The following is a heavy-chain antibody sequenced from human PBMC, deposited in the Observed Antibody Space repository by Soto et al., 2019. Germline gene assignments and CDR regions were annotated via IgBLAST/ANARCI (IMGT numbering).Heavy chain of an antibody. J-gene: IGHJ4*02. D-gene: IGHD2-8*01. CDR2: IYYSGST. Sequence: QVQLQESGPGLVKPSETLSLTCTVSGGSVSSGSYYWSWIRQPPGKGLEWIGYIYYSGSTNYNPSLKSRVTISVDTSKNQFSLKLSFVTAADTAVYYCARGRGVTYYFDYWGQGTLVTASS. V-gene: IGHV4-61*01. CDR3: ARGRGVTYYFDY. CDR1: GGSVSSGSYY.